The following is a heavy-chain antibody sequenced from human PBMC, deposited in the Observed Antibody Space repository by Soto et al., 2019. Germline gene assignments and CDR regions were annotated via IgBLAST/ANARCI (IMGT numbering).Heavy chain of an antibody. CDR2: VKSKPDGATT. Sequence: GGSLRLSCAASGFTFNNAWMHWVRQAPGKGLEWVGRVKSKPDGATTDYAAPVKGRFTISRDDSKKMLYLQMNSLKIEDTAVYFCTTGFGRAFDIWGQGAMVTVSS. CDR3: TTGFGRAFDI. V-gene: IGHV3-15*07. D-gene: IGHD3-10*01. CDR1: GFTFNNAW. J-gene: IGHJ3*02.